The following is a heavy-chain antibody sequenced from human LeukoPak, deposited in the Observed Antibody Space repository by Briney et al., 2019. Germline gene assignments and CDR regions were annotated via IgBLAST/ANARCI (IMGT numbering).Heavy chain of an antibody. Sequence: PGGSLRLSCAASGFTFSSYWMHWVRQAPGKGLVWVSGIKSDGSSTSYADSVKGRFTVSRDNAKNTLYLQMNSLRAEDTAVYYCAREGRFLDRSPVVYWGERSRVSVSS. D-gene: IGHD3/OR15-3a*01. CDR2: IKSDGSST. J-gene: IGHJ4*02. CDR1: GFTFSSYW. V-gene: IGHV3-74*01. CDR3: AREGRFLDRSPVVY.